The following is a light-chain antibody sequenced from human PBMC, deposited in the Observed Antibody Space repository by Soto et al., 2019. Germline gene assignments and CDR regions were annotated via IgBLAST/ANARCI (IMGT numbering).Light chain of an antibody. CDR1: QSVSSSY. CDR2: GAS. J-gene: IGKJ4*01. CDR3: QQYGSSPLT. Sequence: EILLTQSPGTLSLSPGERATLSCRASQSVSSSYLAWYQQKPGQAPRLLIYGASSRATGIPDRFSGSGSGTDFTLTVSRMETEDFEVYYCQQYGSSPLTFGGGTQVDIK. V-gene: IGKV3-20*01.